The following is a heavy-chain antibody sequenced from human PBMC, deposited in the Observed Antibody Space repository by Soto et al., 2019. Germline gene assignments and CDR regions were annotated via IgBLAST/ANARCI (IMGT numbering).Heavy chain of an antibody. D-gene: IGHD6-13*01. CDR1: GFTFSSYS. CDR3: ARVYEYSSSWPHWFDP. J-gene: IGHJ5*02. Sequence: HPGGSLRLSCAASGFTFSSYSINWVRQAPGKGLEWVSYISSSSSTIYYADSVKGRFTISRDNAKNSLYLQMNSLRDEDTAVYYCARVYEYSSSWPHWFDPWGQGTLVTVSS. V-gene: IGHV3-48*02. CDR2: ISSSSSTI.